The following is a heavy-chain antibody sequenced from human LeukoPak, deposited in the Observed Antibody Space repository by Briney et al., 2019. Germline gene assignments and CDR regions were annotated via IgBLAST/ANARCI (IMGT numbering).Heavy chain of an antibody. J-gene: IGHJ4*02. CDR1: GGSLSSYY. CDR3: ARGSGADLDY. V-gene: IGHV4-59*01. D-gene: IGHD1-26*01. CDR2: INYSGST. Sequence: SEPLSLLCTVSGGSLSSYYWRWIRQPPGKGLEWIGYINYSGSTNYNRSLTSRVTISVDTSKNQFSLKLSSVTAADTAVYYCARGSGADLDYWGQGTLVTASS.